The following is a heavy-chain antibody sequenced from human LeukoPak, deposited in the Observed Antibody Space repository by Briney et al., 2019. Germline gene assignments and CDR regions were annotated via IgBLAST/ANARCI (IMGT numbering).Heavy chain of an antibody. Sequence: PSDTLSLTCTVSGGSISSYYWSWIRQPAGKGLEWIGRIYTSGSTNYNASLKSRVSMSVDTSKNQFSLKLSSVTAADTAVFYCARENSGSYREFDYWGQGPLVTVSS. CDR2: IYTSGST. J-gene: IGHJ4*02. V-gene: IGHV4-4*07. CDR3: ARENSGSYREFDY. CDR1: GGSISSYY. D-gene: IGHD1-26*01.